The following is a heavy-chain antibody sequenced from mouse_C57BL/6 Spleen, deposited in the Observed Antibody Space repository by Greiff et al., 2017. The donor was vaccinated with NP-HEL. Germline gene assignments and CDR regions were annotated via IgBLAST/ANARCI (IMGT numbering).Heavy chain of an antibody. D-gene: IGHD1-1*01. J-gene: IGHJ4*01. V-gene: IGHV5-17*01. Sequence: EVQRVESGGGLVKPGGSLKLSCAASGFTFSDYGMHWVRQAPEKGLEWVAYISSGSSTIYYADTVKGRFTISRDNAKNTLFLQMTSLRSEDTAMYYCARPLYYGSRRDAMDYWGQGTSVTVSS. CDR1: GFTFSDYG. CDR3: ARPLYYGSRRDAMDY. CDR2: ISSGSSTI.